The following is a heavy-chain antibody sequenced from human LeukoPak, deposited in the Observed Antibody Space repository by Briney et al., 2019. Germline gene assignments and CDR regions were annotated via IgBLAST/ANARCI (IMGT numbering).Heavy chain of an antibody. V-gene: IGHV3-20*04. D-gene: IGHD2-15*01. CDR1: GFTFDDYG. CDR2: INWNGGST. Sequence: GGSLRLSCAASGFTFDDYGMSWVRQVPGKGLEWVSGINWNGGSTGYADSVKGRFTISRDNAKNSLYLQMNSLRAEDTALYYCARDFIGGSGSCYSGACAFDYWGQGTLVTVSS. CDR3: ARDFIGGSGSCYSGACAFDY. J-gene: IGHJ4*02.